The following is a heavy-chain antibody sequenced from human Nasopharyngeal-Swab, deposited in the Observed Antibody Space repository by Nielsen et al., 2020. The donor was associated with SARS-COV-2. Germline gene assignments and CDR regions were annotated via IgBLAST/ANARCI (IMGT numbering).Heavy chain of an antibody. Sequence: GASLKISCATSGFTFSPYTMNWVRQAPGKGLQWISYITSGNSVQYADSVRGRFTISRDNAKNSLYLQMNSLTAEDTAVYYCARERGGRYGDYWGQGTLVTVSS. D-gene: IGHD3-10*01. CDR2: ITSGNSV. CDR1: GFTFSPYT. V-gene: IGHV3-48*04. CDR3: ARERGGRYGDY. J-gene: IGHJ4*02.